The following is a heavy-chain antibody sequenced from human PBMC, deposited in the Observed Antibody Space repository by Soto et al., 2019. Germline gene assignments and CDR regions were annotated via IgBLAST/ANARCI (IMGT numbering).Heavy chain of an antibody. V-gene: IGHV1-3*01. CDR2: INAGNGNT. CDR1: GYTFTSYA. Sequence: QVQLVQSGAEVKKPGASVKVSCKASGYTFTSYAMHWVRQAPGQRLEWMGWINAGNGNTKYSQKFQGRVTITWDTSASTAYMELRSLRSEDTAVYYCARVSSCWCGYFDVWGRGTLVTVSS. J-gene: IGHJ2*01. CDR3: ARVSSCWCGYFDV. D-gene: IGHD6-19*01.